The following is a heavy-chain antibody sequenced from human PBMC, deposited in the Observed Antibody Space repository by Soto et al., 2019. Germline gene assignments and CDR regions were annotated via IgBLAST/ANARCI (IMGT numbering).Heavy chain of an antibody. CDR2: IYYSGST. J-gene: IGHJ4*02. CDR3: AVSIGARYFDY. D-gene: IGHD6-6*01. CDR1: GGSISSGDYY. Sequence: QVQLQESGPGLVKPSQTLSLTCTVSGGSISSGDYYWSWIRQPPGKGLEWIGYIYYSGSTYYNPSLKSRVTISVAPSKNQFALKLSSVTAADTAVYYCAVSIGARYFDYWGQGTLVTVSS. V-gene: IGHV4-30-4*01.